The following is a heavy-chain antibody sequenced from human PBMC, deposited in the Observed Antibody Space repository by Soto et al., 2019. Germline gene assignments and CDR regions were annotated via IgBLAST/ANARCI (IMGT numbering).Heavy chain of an antibody. J-gene: IGHJ4*02. D-gene: IGHD1-26*01. CDR2: VTGSGGST. CDR3: ARVRDYSARYHLDN. V-gene: IGHV3-23*01. CDR1: GFTLSSYA. Sequence: GGSLRLSCAASGFTLSSYAMSWVRQAPWKGLEWVSVVTGSGGSTYYADSVKGRFTISRDNSKNTLFLQMNSLRVEDTAVYYCARVRDYSARYHLDNWGQGTLVTVSS.